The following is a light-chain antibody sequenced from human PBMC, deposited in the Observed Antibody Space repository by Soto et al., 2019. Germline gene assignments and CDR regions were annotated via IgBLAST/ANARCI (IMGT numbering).Light chain of an antibody. CDR3: QQRSNWPRT. V-gene: IGKV3D-20*02. Sequence: EIVLTQSPGTLPLSPGERATLSCRASQSISSSYLAWYQQKPGQAPRLLIYGASNRATGIPARFSGSGSGTDFTLTISSLEPEDFAVYYCQQRSNWPRTFGGGTKVDIK. J-gene: IGKJ4*01. CDR2: GAS. CDR1: QSISSSY.